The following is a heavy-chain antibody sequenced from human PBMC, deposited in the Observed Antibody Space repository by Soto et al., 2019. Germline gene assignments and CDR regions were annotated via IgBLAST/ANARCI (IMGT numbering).Heavy chain of an antibody. CDR1: GGSISSSSYY. Sequence: NPSETLSLTCTVSGGSISSSSYYWGWIRQPPGKGLEWIGSIYYSGSTYYNPSLKSRVTISVDTSKNQFSLKLSSVTAADTAVYYCARDIVVVPAAGNDAFDIWGQGTMVTVSS. J-gene: IGHJ3*02. V-gene: IGHV4-39*01. CDR2: IYYSGST. D-gene: IGHD2-2*01. CDR3: ARDIVVVPAAGNDAFDI.